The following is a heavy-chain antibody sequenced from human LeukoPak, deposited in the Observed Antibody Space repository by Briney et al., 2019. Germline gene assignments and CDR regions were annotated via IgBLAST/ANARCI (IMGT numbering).Heavy chain of an antibody. J-gene: IGHJ4*02. Sequence: GGSLRLSCAASGSTVSSNYMSWVRQAPGKGLEWVSVIYSGGSTYYADSAEGRFTISRDNAKNSLYLQMNSLRDEDTAVYYCARGTSGSDFEYWGQGTLVTVSS. CDR3: ARGTSGSDFEY. D-gene: IGHD3-10*01. CDR1: GSTVSSNY. CDR2: IYSGGST. V-gene: IGHV3-53*01.